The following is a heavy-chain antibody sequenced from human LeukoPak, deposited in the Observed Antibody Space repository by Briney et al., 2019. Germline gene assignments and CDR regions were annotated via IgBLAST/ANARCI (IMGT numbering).Heavy chain of an antibody. V-gene: IGHV3-11*04. CDR1: GFTFSDYY. CDR2: ISSTGTI. D-gene: IGHD5-18*01. Sequence: GGSLRLSCAASGFTFSDYYMSWIRQAPGKGLEWVSYISSTGTIYYADSVKGRFTISRDNAKNSLYLQMNSLRAEDTAVYYCARGTYSWGPVKYYFDYWGQGTLVTVSS. J-gene: IGHJ4*02. CDR3: ARGTYSWGPVKYYFDY.